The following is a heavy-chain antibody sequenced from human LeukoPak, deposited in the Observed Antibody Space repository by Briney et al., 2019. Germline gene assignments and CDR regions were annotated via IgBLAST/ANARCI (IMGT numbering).Heavy chain of an antibody. V-gene: IGHV1-18*01. CDR1: GYTFTSYG. CDR3: ARANLDYGDYGGAY. D-gene: IGHD4-17*01. Sequence: GASVKVSCKASGYTFTSYGISWVRQAPGQGLEWMGWISAYNGNTNYAQKLQGRVTMTTDTSTSTAYMELRSLRSDDTAVYYCARANLDYGDYGGAYWGQGTLVTVSS. J-gene: IGHJ4*02. CDR2: ISAYNGNT.